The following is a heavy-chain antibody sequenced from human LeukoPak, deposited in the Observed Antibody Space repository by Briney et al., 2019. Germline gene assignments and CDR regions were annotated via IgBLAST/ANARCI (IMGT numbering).Heavy chain of an antibody. V-gene: IGHV3-30*02. CDR2: IRYDGSNK. CDR3: ARDLKRGYSSSWYH. Sequence: QPGGSLRLSCAASGFTFSSYGMHWVRQAPGKGLEWVAFIRYDGSNKYYADSVKGRFTISRDNSKNTLYLQMNSLRAEDTAVYYCARDLKRGYSSSWYHWGQGTLVTVSS. J-gene: IGHJ5*02. D-gene: IGHD6-13*01. CDR1: GFTFSSYG.